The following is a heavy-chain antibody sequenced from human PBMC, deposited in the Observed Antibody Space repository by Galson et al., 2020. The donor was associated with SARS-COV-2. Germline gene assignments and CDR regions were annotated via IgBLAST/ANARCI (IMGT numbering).Heavy chain of an antibody. CDR3: ARKQDGSYYYYGMDV. J-gene: IGHJ6*02. CDR1: GFTFSSYT. Sequence: GGSLRLSCAASGFTFSSYTVNWVRQAPGKGLEWLSSITSSSSYIYYADSVKGRFTISRDNAKNSLYLQMNSLRAEDTAVYYCARKQDGSYYYYGMDVWGQGTTVTVSS. V-gene: IGHV3-21*01. D-gene: IGHD3-10*01. CDR2: ITSSSSYI.